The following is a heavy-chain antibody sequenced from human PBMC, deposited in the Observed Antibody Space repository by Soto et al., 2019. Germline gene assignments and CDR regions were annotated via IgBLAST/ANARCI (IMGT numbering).Heavy chain of an antibody. J-gene: IGHJ3*02. Sequence: ASVKVSCKASGYTFTSYGISWVRQAPGQGLEWMGWISAYNRNTNYAQKLQGRVTMTTDPSTSTAYMELRSLRSDDTAVYYCAMPSTVGGSFDIWGQGTMVTVSS. D-gene: IGHD2-8*02. CDR2: ISAYNRNT. CDR1: GYTFTSYG. CDR3: AMPSTVGGSFDI. V-gene: IGHV1-18*01.